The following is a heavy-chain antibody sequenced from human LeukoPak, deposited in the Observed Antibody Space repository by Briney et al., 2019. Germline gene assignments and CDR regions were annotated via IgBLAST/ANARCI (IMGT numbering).Heavy chain of an antibody. CDR2: IYYSGSP. D-gene: IGHD3-3*01. Sequence: SETLSLTCTVSGGSISSYYWSWIRQPPGKGLEWIGYIYYSGSPNYNPSLKSRVTISVDTSKNQFSLKLSSVTAADTAVYYCARASPYYDFWSGYLDYWGQGTLVTVSS. CDR1: GGSISSYY. J-gene: IGHJ4*02. V-gene: IGHV4-59*08. CDR3: ARASPYYDFWSGYLDY.